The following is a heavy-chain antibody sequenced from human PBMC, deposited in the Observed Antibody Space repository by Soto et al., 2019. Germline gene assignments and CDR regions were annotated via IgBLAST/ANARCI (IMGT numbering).Heavy chain of an antibody. Sequence: SETLSLTCAVYGGSFSGYYWSWIRQPPGKGLEWIGEINHSGSTNYNPSLKSRVTISVDTSKNQFSLKLSSVTAADTAVYYCARGSVVLELLLVYYYYVMDVWGQGTSVTVSS. CDR1: GGSFSGYY. CDR3: ARGSVVLELLLVYYYYVMDV. V-gene: IGHV4-34*01. D-gene: IGHD1-26*01. CDR2: INHSGST. J-gene: IGHJ6*02.